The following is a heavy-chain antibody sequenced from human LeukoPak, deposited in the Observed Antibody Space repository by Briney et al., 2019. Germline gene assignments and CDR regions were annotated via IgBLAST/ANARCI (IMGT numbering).Heavy chain of an antibody. Sequence: PGGSLRLSCAASGFTFNSHSLMWVRPAPGKGLEWVSSISPDSGYIYYADSVKGRFTISRDNAENSLFLQMNSLGAEDTAVYYCAPFSAVTHYYFDYWGQGTLVTVSS. CDR1: GFTFNSHS. CDR2: ISPDSGYI. CDR3: APFSAVTHYYFDY. V-gene: IGHV3-21*01. J-gene: IGHJ4*02. D-gene: IGHD6-13*01.